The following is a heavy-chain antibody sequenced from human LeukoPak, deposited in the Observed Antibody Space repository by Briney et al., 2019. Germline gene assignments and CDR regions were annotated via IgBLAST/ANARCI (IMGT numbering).Heavy chain of an antibody. J-gene: IGHJ4*02. V-gene: IGHV3-30*18. CDR2: ISYDGSNK. Sequence: GGSLRLSCAASGFTFSSYSMNWVRQAPGKGLEWVAVISYDGSNKYYADSVKGRFTISRGNSKNTLYLQMNSLRAEDTAVYYCAKAPNYCSGGSCYSGFDYWGQGTLVTVSS. CDR1: GFTFSSYS. CDR3: AKAPNYCSGGSCYSGFDY. D-gene: IGHD2-15*01.